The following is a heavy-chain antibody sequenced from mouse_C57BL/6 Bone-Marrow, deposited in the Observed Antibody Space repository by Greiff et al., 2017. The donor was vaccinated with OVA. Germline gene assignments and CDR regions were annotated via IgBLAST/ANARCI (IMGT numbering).Heavy chain of an antibody. D-gene: IGHD2-1*01. V-gene: IGHV14-2*01. CDR1: GFNFKDYY. J-gene: IGHJ4*01. CDR2: IDPEGGET. Sequence: VQLQQSGAELVKPGASVKLSCTASGFNFKDYYMHWVKQRPEQGLEWIGRIDPEGGETKYATKFQGKATITADTSSNTAYLQLSSLTSEDTAVYYCARAGGIYYGNYNYAMDCWGQGTSVTVSS. CDR3: ARAGGIYYGNYNYAMDC.